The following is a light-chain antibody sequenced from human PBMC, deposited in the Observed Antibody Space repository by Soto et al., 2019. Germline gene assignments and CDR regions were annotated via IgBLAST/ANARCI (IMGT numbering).Light chain of an antibody. J-gene: IGLJ2*01. V-gene: IGLV2-8*01. CDR2: EVT. Sequence: QSALTQPPSASGSPGQSVTISCTGTSSDVGGYNYASWYQQHPGKAPKLMIYEVTKRPSGVPDRFSGSKSGSTASLTVSGLQAEDEADYYCSSYAGSNNYVVFGGGTKLTVL. CDR3: SSYAGSNNYVV. CDR1: SSDVGGYNY.